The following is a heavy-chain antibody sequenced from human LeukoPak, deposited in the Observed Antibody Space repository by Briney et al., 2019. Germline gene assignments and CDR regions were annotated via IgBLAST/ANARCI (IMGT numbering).Heavy chain of an antibody. Sequence: PGGSLRLSCAASGFTFSSYAMSWVRQAPGKGLEWVSVIYTGGTTYYADSVKGRFTISRDNSKNTLYLQMNSLRADDTGVYYCASAVYWGQGTLVTVSS. CDR3: ASAVY. CDR1: GFTFSSYA. J-gene: IGHJ4*02. V-gene: IGHV3-66*01. CDR2: IYTGGTT.